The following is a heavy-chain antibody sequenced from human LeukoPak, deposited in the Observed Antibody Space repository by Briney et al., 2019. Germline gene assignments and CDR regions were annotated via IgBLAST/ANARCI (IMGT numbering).Heavy chain of an antibody. CDR1: GFTFSSYA. J-gene: IGHJ4*02. D-gene: IGHD2-15*01. Sequence: PGGSLRLSCAASGFTFSSYAMSWVRQAPGKGLEWVSAMGGSGGSTYYADSVKGRFTISRDNSKNTLYLQMNSLRAEDTAVYYCAKDLVVPYYFDYWGQGTLVTVSS. CDR2: MGGSGGST. V-gene: IGHV3-23*01. CDR3: AKDLVVPYYFDY.